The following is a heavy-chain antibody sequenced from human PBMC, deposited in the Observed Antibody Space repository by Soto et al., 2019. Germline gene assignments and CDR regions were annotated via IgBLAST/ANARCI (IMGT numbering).Heavy chain of an antibody. CDR3: AREVCSSTSCYKGYYYYGMDV. J-gene: IGHJ6*02. CDR1: GGTFSSYA. V-gene: IGHV1-69*01. Sequence: QVQLVQSGAEVKKPGSSVKVSCKASGGTFSSYAISWVRQAPGHGLEWMGGIIPIFGTANYAQKFQGRVTITADESTSTAYMELSSLRSEDTAVYYCAREVCSSTSCYKGYYYYGMDVWGQGTTVTVSS. D-gene: IGHD2-2*02. CDR2: IIPIFGTA.